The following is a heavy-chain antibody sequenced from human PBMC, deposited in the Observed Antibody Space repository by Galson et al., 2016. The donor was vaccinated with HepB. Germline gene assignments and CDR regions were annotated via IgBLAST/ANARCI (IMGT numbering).Heavy chain of an antibody. J-gene: IGHJ1*01. Sequence: SVKVSCKASGYTFTNYGISWVRQAPGQGLEWMGWISAYNGHTNYAQKLQGRVTMTTDTSTSTAYMELRSLRSEDTAVYYCATFLEYASIWFEDEYLQHWGQGTLVSVSS. V-gene: IGHV1-18*01. D-gene: IGHD3-10*01. CDR3: ATFLEYASIWFEDEYLQH. CDR1: GYTFTNYG. CDR2: ISAYNGHT.